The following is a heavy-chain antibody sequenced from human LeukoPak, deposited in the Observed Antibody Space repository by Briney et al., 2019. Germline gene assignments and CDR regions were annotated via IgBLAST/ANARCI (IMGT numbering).Heavy chain of an antibody. J-gene: IGHJ4*02. CDR1: GGTFSSYA. CDR2: IIPIFGTA. V-gene: IGHV1-69*13. Sequence: SVTVSCKASGGTFSSYAISWVRQAPGQGLEWMGGIIPIFGTANYAQKFQGRVTITADESTSTAYMELSSLRSEDTAVYYCARGGGELEDWPIDYWGQGTLVTVSS. CDR3: ARGGGELEDWPIDY. D-gene: IGHD1-7*01.